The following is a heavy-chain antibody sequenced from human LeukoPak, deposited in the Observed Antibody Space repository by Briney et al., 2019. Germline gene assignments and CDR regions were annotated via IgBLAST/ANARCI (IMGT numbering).Heavy chain of an antibody. CDR3: ARDSSVTAVPFDY. V-gene: IGHV4-31*02. CDR2: IYHSGTT. CDR1: GFTFSSYA. J-gene: IGHJ4*02. D-gene: IGHD2-21*02. Sequence: LRLSCAASGFTFSSYAMSWVRQRPGKALEWIGYIYHSGTTYYNPTLRSRVTISIDTSENQFSLRLTSVTAAGTAVYYCARDSSVTAVPFDYWGRGTLVTVSS.